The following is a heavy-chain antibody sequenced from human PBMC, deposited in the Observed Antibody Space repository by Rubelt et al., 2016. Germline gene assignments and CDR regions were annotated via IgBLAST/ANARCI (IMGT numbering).Heavy chain of an antibody. D-gene: IGHD3-10*01. CDR3: ARHREGHAYGQMTNFDS. Sequence: QLHLQESGPGLVKPSETLSLTCNVSGGSVSDSSHYWGWIRQSPGKGLEWIASIHSAGGTYYRPSLKSRVHLSLDTSKNPFALRLSSVTAADTAVFYCARHREGHAYGQMTNFDSWGQGTLVTVSS. CDR1: GGSVSDSSHY. J-gene: IGHJ4*02. CDR2: IHSAGGT. V-gene: IGHV4-39*01.